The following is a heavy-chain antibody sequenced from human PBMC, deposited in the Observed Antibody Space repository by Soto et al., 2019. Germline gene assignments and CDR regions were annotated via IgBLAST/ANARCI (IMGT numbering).Heavy chain of an antibody. D-gene: IGHD2-15*01. J-gene: IGHJ4*02. V-gene: IGHV3-15*07. Sequence: EVQLVESGGGLVKPGGSLRLSCAASGFTFSNAWMNWVRQAPGKGLEWVGRIKSKTHGGTTDYAAPVKGRFTISRDDSKNPLYLQMNSLKTEDTAVYYCTTDFFCSGGSCYRIDYWGQGALVTVSS. CDR3: TTDFFCSGGSCYRIDY. CDR1: GFTFSNAW. CDR2: IKSKTHGGTT.